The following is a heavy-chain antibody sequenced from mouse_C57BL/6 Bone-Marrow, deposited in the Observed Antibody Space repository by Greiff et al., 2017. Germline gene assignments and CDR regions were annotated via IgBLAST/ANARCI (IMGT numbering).Heavy chain of an antibody. CDR1: GFNIKDDY. V-gene: IGHV14-4*01. Sequence: VQLKQSGAELVRPGASVKLSCTASGFNIKDDYMHWVKQRPEQGLEWIGWIDPENGDTEYASKFQGKATITADTSSNTAYLQLSSLTSEDTAVYYCTRYYGSSYENYFDYWGQGTTLTVSS. D-gene: IGHD1-1*01. CDR2: IDPENGDT. CDR3: TRYYGSSYENYFDY. J-gene: IGHJ2*01.